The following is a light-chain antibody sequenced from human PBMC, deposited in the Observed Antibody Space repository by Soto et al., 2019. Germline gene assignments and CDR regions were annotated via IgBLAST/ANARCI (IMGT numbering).Light chain of an antibody. CDR1: NIGIKS. V-gene: IGLV3-21*02. CDR2: DDS. CDR3: QVWDSSSDQYV. Sequence: SYELTQPPSVSVAPGQTARITCGGNNIGIKSVHWYQQKPGQAPVLVVYDDSARPSGIPERFAGSNSGNTATLTIRRVEAGDEADYFCQVWDSSSDQYVFGTGTKVTVL. J-gene: IGLJ1*01.